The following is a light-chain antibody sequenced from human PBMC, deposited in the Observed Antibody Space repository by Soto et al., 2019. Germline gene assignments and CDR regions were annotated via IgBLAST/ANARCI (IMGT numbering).Light chain of an antibody. V-gene: IGLV2-14*01. CDR3: TSYTTDSTDV. J-gene: IGLJ1*01. CDR2: EVT. Sequence: QSALTQPASVSGSPGQSITISCTGTSSDVGFYNYVSWYQQHPGKGPKLLIYEVTYRPSGVSDRFSGSKSGNTASLTISGLQAEDDADYYCTSYTTDSTDVFGTGTKLTVL. CDR1: SSDVGFYNY.